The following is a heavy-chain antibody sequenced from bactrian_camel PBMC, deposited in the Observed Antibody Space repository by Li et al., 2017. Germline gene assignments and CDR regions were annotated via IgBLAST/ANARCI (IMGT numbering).Heavy chain of an antibody. D-gene: IGHD6*01. CDR1: GYNYDRNC. CDR3: ATGWGCTEQAGINY. Sequence: HVQLVASGGGSVQAGGSLNLSCEASGYNYDRNCLGWFRQAPGKEREVVAHLYVRGDETFYAVAVKGRFIISQDNAKSMVYLQMNSLKPEDSAMYYCATGWGCTEQAGINYWGQGTQVTVS. J-gene: IGHJ4*01. V-gene: IGHV3S63*01. CDR2: LYVRGDET.